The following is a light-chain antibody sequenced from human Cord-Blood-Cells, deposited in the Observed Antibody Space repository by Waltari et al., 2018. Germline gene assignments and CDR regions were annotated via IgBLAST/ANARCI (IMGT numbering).Light chain of an antibody. J-gene: IGKJ2*01. Sequence: EIVLTQSPATLSLSPGERATLSCRASQSVSSYLAWYQQKPGQAPRLLIYDASNRATGIPARFICSGSGTDFTLTISSLEPEDFSVYYCQQRSNWMYTFGQGTKLEIK. CDR1: QSVSSY. CDR3: QQRSNWMYT. V-gene: IGKV3-11*01. CDR2: DAS.